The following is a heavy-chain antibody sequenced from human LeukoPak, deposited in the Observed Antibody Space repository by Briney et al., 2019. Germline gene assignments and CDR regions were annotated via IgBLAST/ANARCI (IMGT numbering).Heavy chain of an antibody. CDR2: ISPSSGGT. CDR3: ARDSDMRTLSSSRYLWFDP. CDR1: GYTFTAYY. Sequence: VKVSCKASGYTFTAYYMHWVRQAPGQGLEWMGWISPSSGGTNYAQNFQGRVTMTRDTSTNTAYMELSSLRSDDTALYYCARDSDMRTLSSSRYLWFDPWGQGTLVTVSS. V-gene: IGHV1-2*02. J-gene: IGHJ5*02. D-gene: IGHD6-13*01.